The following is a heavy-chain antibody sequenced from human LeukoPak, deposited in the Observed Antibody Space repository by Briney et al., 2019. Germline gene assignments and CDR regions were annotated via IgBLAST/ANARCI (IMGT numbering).Heavy chain of an antibody. CDR1: GYTFASYS. CDR2: INPSGGST. D-gene: IGHD6-19*01. CDR3: ARDYTGIAVKGIDY. Sequence: ASVKVSCKASGYTFASYSMHWVRQAPGQGLEWMGIINPSGGSTSYEHKLQGRVTMTRDTSTSTVYIELSSLRSEDTAVYYCARDYTGIAVKGIDYWGQGTLVTVSS. J-gene: IGHJ4*02. V-gene: IGHV1-46*04.